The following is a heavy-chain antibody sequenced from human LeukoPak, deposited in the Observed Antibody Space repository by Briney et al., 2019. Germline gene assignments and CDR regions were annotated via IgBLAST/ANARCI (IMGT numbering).Heavy chain of an antibody. CDR2: INNSGRT. V-gene: IGHV4-34*01. CDR1: GGSFSGYY. Sequence: SETLSLTCAVYGGSFSGYYGSWIRQPPGKWREWMGEINNSGRTNYNPSLKSRVTISVDTSKNQFSLKPSSVTAADPAVYYCARGRAKKGRYYMDVWGKGTTVTISS. J-gene: IGHJ6*03. CDR3: ARGRAKKGRYYMDV.